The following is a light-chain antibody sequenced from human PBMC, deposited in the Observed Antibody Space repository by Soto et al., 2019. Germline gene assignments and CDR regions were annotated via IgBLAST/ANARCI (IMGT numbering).Light chain of an antibody. CDR1: QSVSSY. Sequence: EIVLTQSPATLSLSPGERATLSCRASQSVSSYLAWYQQKPGQAPRLLMYDAFRRATGIPARFSGSGSGTDFTLTISSLEPEDFAVYYCQQRSNWMYTFGQGTKLEIK. CDR3: QQRSNWMYT. J-gene: IGKJ2*01. CDR2: DAF. V-gene: IGKV3-11*01.